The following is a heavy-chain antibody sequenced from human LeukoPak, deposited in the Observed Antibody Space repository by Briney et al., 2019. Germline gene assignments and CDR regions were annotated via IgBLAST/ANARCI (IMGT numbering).Heavy chain of an antibody. CDR2: ISYDGSNK. CDR1: GFTFSSYA. D-gene: IGHD3-22*01. CDR3: AKGQKDYDSSGYYYGTSRFDY. V-gene: IGHV3-30*04. J-gene: IGHJ4*02. Sequence: GGSLRLSCAASGFTFSSYAMHWVRQAPGKGLEWVAVISYDGSNKYYADSVKGRFTISRDNSKNTLYLQMNSLRAEDTAVYYCAKGQKDYDSSGYYYGTSRFDYWGQGTLVTVSS.